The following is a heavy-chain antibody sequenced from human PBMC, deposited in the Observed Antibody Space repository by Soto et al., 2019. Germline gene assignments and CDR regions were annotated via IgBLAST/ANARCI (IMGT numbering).Heavy chain of an antibody. J-gene: IGHJ3*02. Sequence: GESLKISCKGSGYSFTSYWIGWVRQMPGKGLEWMGIIYPGDSDTRYSPSFQGQVTISADKSISTAYLQWSSLKASDTAMYYCERTGGGGWYGDDAFDIWGQGTMVTVS. CDR1: GYSFTSYW. CDR2: IYPGDSDT. CDR3: ERTGGGGWYGDDAFDI. D-gene: IGHD6-19*01. V-gene: IGHV5-51*01.